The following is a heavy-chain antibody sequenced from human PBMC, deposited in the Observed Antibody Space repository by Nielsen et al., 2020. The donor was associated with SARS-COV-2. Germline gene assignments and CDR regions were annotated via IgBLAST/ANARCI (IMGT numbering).Heavy chain of an antibody. D-gene: IGHD5-18*01. CDR3: ASAYSCGSDTFDI. CDR2: ISYDGSEK. V-gene: IGHV3-30*04. J-gene: IGHJ3*02. Sequence: GESLKISCAASGFSFSDYAIHWVRQAPGKGLEWVAVISYDGSEKYYGDSVKGRLTISRDNSKSTLYLQMNGLRAEDTAIYYCASAYSCGSDTFDIWGQGTVVTVSS. CDR1: GFSFSDYA.